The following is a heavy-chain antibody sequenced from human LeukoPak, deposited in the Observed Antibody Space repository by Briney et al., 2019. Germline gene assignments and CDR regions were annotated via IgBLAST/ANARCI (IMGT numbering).Heavy chain of an antibody. CDR1: GGTFANHA. CDR3: AKGHDDFRQFDY. V-gene: IGHV1-69*13. CDR2: IIPIFGTG. J-gene: IGHJ4*02. Sequence: ASVKVSCTASGGTFANHAISWVRKAPGQGLEWMGGIIPIFGTGDSAQKFQGRLTITADESTRTTYMELSSLRSEDTAVYYCAKGHDDFRQFDYWGQGTLVTVSS. D-gene: IGHD3-3*01.